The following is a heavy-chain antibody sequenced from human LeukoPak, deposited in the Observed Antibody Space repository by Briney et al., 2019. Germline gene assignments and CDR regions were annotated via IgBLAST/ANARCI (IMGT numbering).Heavy chain of an antibody. CDR2: INWNGGST. CDR3: ARLGSGSYFAVQYYFDY. CDR1: GFTFDDYG. J-gene: IGHJ4*02. Sequence: GGSLRLSCAASGFTFDDYGVSWVRQAPGKGLEWVSGINWNGGSTGYADSVKGRFTISRDNAKNSLYLQMNSLRAEDTALYYCARLGSGSYFAVQYYFDYWGQGTLVTVSS. D-gene: IGHD3-10*01. V-gene: IGHV3-20*04.